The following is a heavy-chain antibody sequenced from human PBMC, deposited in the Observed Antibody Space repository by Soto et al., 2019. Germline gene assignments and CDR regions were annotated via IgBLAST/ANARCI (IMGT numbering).Heavy chain of an antibody. CDR3: AKGRYDFWSTYYFDS. D-gene: IGHD3-3*01. CDR2: ITWNSRVL. V-gene: IGHV3-9*02. CDR1: ALNSDDFA. Sequence: PRGSLLVSCVLNALNSDDFAMHWVRQAPGKGLEWVSGITWNSRVLAYADSVKGRFTISRDNARNSLYLQMDSLRDEDTALYYCAKGRYDFWSTYYFDSWGQGTLVTGSS. J-gene: IGHJ4*02.